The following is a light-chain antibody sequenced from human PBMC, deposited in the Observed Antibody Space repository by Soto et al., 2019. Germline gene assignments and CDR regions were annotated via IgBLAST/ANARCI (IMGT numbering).Light chain of an antibody. CDR1: QNIDYS. CDR2: AAS. CDR3: QQSYSKLT. V-gene: IGKV1-39*01. J-gene: IGKJ1*01. Sequence: DVQVTQSPSSLSASVGDRVTITCRASQNIDYSLNWYQQKPGKAPKLLIYAASNLQSGVPSRFSGSGSGTDFTLSISSLQPEDFATYYCQQSYSKLTFGEGTKVVIK.